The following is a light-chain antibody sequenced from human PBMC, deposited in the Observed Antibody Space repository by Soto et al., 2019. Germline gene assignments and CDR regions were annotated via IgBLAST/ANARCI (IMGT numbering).Light chain of an antibody. Sequence: DIQLAQSPSFLSASGGGRLTITDKASQGISSYLAWYQQKQGKXXKXXIYAASTLQSGVPSRFSGSGSGTELTLTISSLQPEDFETYYCQQLNSYPITFGQGTRLEIK. CDR1: QGISSY. CDR2: AAS. J-gene: IGKJ5*01. V-gene: IGKV1-9*01. CDR3: QQLNSYPIT.